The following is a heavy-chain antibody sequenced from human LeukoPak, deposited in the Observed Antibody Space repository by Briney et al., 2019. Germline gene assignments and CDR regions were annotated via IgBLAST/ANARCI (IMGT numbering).Heavy chain of an antibody. CDR1: GGTFSSYA. Sequence: SVKVSCKASGGTFSSYAISWVRQAPGQGLEWMGRIIPIPGIANYAQKFQGRVTITADKSTSTAYMELSSLRSEDTAVYYCAGASAAAPDYFDYWGQGTLVTVSS. V-gene: IGHV1-69*04. CDR2: IIPIPGIA. D-gene: IGHD6-13*01. CDR3: AGASAAAPDYFDY. J-gene: IGHJ4*02.